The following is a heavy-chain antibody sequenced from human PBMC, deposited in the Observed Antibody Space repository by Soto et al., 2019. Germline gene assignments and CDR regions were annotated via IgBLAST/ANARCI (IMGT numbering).Heavy chain of an antibody. CDR3: ARVWVWGGYYYGMDV. V-gene: IGHV3-30-3*01. D-gene: IGHD3-16*01. J-gene: IGHJ6*02. CDR1: GFTFSSYA. CDR2: ISYDGSNK. Sequence: AGGSLRLSCAASGFTFSSYAMHWVRQAPGKGLEWVAVISYDGSNKYYADSVKGRFTISRDNSKNTLYLQMNSLRAEDTAVYYCARVWVWGGYYYGMDVWGQGTTVTVSS.